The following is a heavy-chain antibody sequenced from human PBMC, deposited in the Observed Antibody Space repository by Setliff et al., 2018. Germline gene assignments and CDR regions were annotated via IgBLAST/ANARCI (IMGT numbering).Heavy chain of an antibody. CDR2: FSESGST. Sequence: PSETLSLTCAVSGYSISSGYYWGWIRQPPGKGLECIGSFSESGSTYYSLSLKSRVTISVDTSKKQFSLKLSSVTAADTAVYYCARETTAWGYVDTAMVTFIDQWGQGTLVTVSS. V-gene: IGHV4-38-2*02. D-gene: IGHD5-18*01. CDR1: GYSISSGYY. CDR3: ARETTAWGYVDTAMVTFIDQ. J-gene: IGHJ4*02.